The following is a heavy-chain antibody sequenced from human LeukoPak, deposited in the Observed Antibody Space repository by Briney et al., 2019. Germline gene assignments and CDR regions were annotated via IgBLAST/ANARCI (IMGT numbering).Heavy chain of an antibody. J-gene: IGHJ3*02. CDR3: ARVYYYDSSGTDAFDI. V-gene: IGHV4-30-4*01. Sequence: SETLSLTCTVSGGSISSGDYYWSWIRQPPGKGLEWIGYIYYSGSTYYNPSLKSRVTISVDTSKNQFSLKLSSVTAADTAVYYCARVYYYDSSGTDAFDIWGQGTMVTVSS. CDR1: GGSISSGDYY. CDR2: IYYSGST. D-gene: IGHD3-22*01.